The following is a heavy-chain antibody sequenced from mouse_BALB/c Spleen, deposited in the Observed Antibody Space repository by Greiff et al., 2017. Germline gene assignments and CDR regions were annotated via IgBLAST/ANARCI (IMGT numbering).Heavy chain of an antibody. V-gene: IGHV5-4*02. J-gene: IGHJ4*01. CDR1: GFTFSDYY. CDR2: ISDGGSYT. Sequence: EVMLVESGGGLVKPGGSLKLSCAASGFTFSDYYMYWVRQTPEKRLEWVATISDGGSYTYYPDSVKGRFTISRDNAKNNLYLQMSSLKSEDTAMYYCASSRGYAMDYWGQGTSVTVSS. D-gene: IGHD1-1*01. CDR3: ASSRGYAMDY.